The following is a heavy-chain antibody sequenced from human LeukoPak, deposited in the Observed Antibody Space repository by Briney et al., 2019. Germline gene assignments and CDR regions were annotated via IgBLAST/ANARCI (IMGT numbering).Heavy chain of an antibody. V-gene: IGHV3-23*01. D-gene: IGHD3-22*01. Sequence: ETLSLTCAVYGGSFRGYYWSWIRQPPGKGLEWVSLIGGQGTTTFYADSVKGRFTISRDNYKNTVYIQMNSLRVEDTAIYYCAKGNNYYDSSGHYDYWGQGTLVTVSS. J-gene: IGHJ4*02. CDR3: AKGNNYYDSSGHYDY. CDR1: GGSFRGYY. CDR2: IGGQGTTT.